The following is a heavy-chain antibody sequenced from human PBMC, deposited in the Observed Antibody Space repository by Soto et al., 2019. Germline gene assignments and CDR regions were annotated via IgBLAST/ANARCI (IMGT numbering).Heavy chain of an antibody. V-gene: IGHV4-39*01. CDR2: IYRSGDP. CDR1: GDSLNSAPYY. D-gene: IGHD4-17*01. Sequence: SETLSLTCTVSGDSLNSAPYYWGWIRQSPGKGLEWIASIYRSGDPYYNPSLKSRLTISLDTSKNQFFLKVNSMTAADTALYYCTRQDADYRFDYWGPGTVVTVAS. CDR3: TRQDADYRFDY. J-gene: IGHJ4*02.